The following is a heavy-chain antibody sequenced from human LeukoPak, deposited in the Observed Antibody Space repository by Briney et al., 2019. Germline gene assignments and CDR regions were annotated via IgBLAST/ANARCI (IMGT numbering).Heavy chain of an antibody. V-gene: IGHV3-30*03. J-gene: IGHJ5*02. CDR3: ARGGCSSTSCAEWFDP. D-gene: IGHD2-2*01. CDR2: ISQDGSDK. Sequence: GGSLRLSCAASGFTFTNLGFHWVRQAPGKGLQWVATISQDGSDKYYADSVKGRFTMSRDNSKNTLYLQMNTLRAEDTAVYYCARGGCSSTSCAEWFDPWGQGTLVTVSS. CDR1: GFTFTNLG.